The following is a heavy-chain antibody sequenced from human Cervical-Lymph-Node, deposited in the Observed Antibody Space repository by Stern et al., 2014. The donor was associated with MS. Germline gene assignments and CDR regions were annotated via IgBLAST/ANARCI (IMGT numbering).Heavy chain of an antibody. CDR1: GFTFSTYA. J-gene: IGHJ6*02. Sequence: EVQLVQSGGGLVKPGGSLRLSCAASGFTFSTYAMNWVRQAPGKGLEWVSCISFSSSYNYYADSVKGRFTVSRDNAQNSLDLQMDGLRAEDTAVYYCARDLGYTGSSYSYNGLDVWGQGTTVIVSS. CDR3: ARDLGYTGSSYSYNGLDV. D-gene: IGHD1-26*01. CDR2: ISFSSSYN. V-gene: IGHV3-21*01.